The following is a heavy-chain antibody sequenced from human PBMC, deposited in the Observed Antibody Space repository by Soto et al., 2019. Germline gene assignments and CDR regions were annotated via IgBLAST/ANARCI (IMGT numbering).Heavy chain of an antibody. CDR3: AKISREVERATTHSPDSEY. J-gene: IGHJ4*02. Sequence: GGSLRLSCAASGFTFSTYTINWVRQGPGQGLEWVSAIIGGGDTYYADSVKGRLTISRYYSKNTLYLQMNILRAEQPAVYYFAKISREVERATTHSPDSEYWGQGTRVTVSP. CDR2: IIGGGDT. CDR1: GFTFSTYT. D-gene: IGHD1-1*01. V-gene: IGHV3-23*01.